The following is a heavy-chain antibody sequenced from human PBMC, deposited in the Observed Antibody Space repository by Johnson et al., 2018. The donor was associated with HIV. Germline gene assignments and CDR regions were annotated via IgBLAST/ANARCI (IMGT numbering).Heavy chain of an antibody. Sequence: QVQLVESGGGLVKPGGSLRLYCAASGFTFSDYYMSYIRQAPGKGLEWISYISSSGSPIYYADSVKGRFTLSRDNAKNSLFLQMPSLRVEDTAIYYCARVGYQLHVAFDLWGQGTMVTVSS. J-gene: IGHJ3*01. CDR3: ARVGYQLHVAFDL. CDR1: GFTFSDYY. V-gene: IGHV3-11*01. CDR2: ISSSGSPI. D-gene: IGHD2-2*01.